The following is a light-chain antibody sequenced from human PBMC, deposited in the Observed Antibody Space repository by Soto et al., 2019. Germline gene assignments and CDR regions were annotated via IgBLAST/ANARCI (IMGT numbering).Light chain of an antibody. Sequence: QSALTQPASVSGSPGQSITISCTGTSSDVGSYNLVSWYQHHPGKAPKLMIYDVSKRPSGVSNRFSGSKSGNTASLTISGLQAEDEADYYCCSYAGSSTVVFVGGTQLTVL. J-gene: IGLJ2*01. CDR2: DVS. CDR3: CSYAGSSTVV. V-gene: IGLV2-23*02. CDR1: SSDVGSYNL.